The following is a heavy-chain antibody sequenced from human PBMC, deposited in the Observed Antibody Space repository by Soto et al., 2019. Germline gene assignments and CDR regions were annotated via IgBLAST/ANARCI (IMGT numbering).Heavy chain of an antibody. CDR1: GGSVSSETHF. CDR2: IYHSGIT. D-gene: IGHD1-26*01. J-gene: IGHJ4*02. V-gene: IGHV4-61*03. Sequence: QVQLQESGPGVVKSSETLSLTCAVSGGSVSSETHFWSWIRQPPGKALEWIGYIYHSGITNSNPSLKGRLTISVDKSQNHFSLSLASVTAADTAIYYCAREDMSGTYYFDSWGQGTLFTVAS. CDR3: AREDMSGTYYFDS.